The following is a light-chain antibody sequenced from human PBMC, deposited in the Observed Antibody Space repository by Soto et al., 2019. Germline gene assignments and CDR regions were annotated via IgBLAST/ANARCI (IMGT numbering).Light chain of an antibody. V-gene: IGKV3D-15*01. J-gene: IGKJ5*01. CDR3: QQYHYWPIT. Sequence: DIVLTQSPVTLSLSPGDRATLSCRASETVSSYLLWYQQKPGQDPRLLIYDASERATGIPARFSGSGSVTEFTLTISSLQSEDFAVYFCQQYHYWPITFGQGTRLEIK. CDR2: DAS. CDR1: ETVSSY.